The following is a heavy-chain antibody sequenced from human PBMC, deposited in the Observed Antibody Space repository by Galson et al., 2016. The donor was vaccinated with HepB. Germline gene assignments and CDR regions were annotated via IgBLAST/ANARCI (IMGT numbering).Heavy chain of an antibody. V-gene: IGHV3-48*03. J-gene: IGHJ6*02. D-gene: IGHD3-3*01. CDR3: VRGTSKSWYAYKRTYYYTMEV. CDR2: SRYSGRT. CDR1: GFSLSNYE. Sequence: SLRLSCAASGFSLSNYEMNWVRQAPGKGLEWLCYSRYSGRTFYADSVKGRFTISRDNTENTLHLQMNNVIADDSAVYYCVRGTSKSWYAYKRTYYYTMEVWGRGTTVIVSS.